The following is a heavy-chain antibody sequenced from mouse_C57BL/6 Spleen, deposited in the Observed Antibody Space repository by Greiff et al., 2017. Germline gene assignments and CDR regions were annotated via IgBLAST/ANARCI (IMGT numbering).Heavy chain of an antibody. CDR2: INPSSGYT. D-gene: IGHD2-5*01. J-gene: IGHJ3*01. V-gene: IGHV1-7*01. CDR1: GYTFTSYW. CDR3: ASYSNLPLFAY. Sequence: VHLVESGAELAKPGASVKLSCKASGYTFTSYWMHWVKQRPGQGLEWIGYINPSSGYTKYNQKFKDKATLTADKSSSTAYMQLSSLTYEDSAVYYCASYSNLPLFAYWGQGTLVTVSA.